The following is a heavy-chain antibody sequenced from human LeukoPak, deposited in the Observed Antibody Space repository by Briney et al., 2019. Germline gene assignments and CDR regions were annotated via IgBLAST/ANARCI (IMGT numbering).Heavy chain of an antibody. V-gene: IGHV3-48*01. CDR2: ISSDGTTI. CDR3: VPQRGYGGNPLDY. CDR1: GFTFSSYA. Sequence: GGSLRLFCAASGFTFSSYAMNWVRQAPGKGLEWVSYISSDGTTIYYADSVKGRITISRDNARNSLYLQMNSLRAEDTAVYYCVPQRGYGGNPLDYWGQGTLVTVSS. D-gene: IGHD4-23*01. J-gene: IGHJ4*02.